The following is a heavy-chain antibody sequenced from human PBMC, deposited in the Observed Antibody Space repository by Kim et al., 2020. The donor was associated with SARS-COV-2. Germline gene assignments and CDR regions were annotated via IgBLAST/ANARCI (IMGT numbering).Heavy chain of an antibody. CDR3: AKDESIFMITFGGESGCMDV. CDR1: GFNFNNFG. D-gene: IGHD3-16*01. J-gene: IGHJ6*02. Sequence: GGSLRLSCAASGFNFNNFGMHWVRQAPGKGLEWVAIISYEGSKKYYADSLKGRFTISRDSSKNTLYLQMNSLRPEDTAVYFCAKDESIFMITFGGESGCMDVWGQGTTVTVSS. V-gene: IGHV3-30*18. CDR2: ISYEGSKK.